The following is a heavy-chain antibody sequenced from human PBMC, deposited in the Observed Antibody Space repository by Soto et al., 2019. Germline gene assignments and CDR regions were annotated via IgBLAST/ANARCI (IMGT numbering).Heavy chain of an antibody. D-gene: IGHD5-12*01. CDR1: GGSISSSSYY. CDR3: ARGGDDSQYYYYYYMDV. CDR2: IYYSGST. V-gene: IGHV4-39*01. Sequence: SETLSLTCTVSGGSISSSSYYWGWIRQPPGKGLEWIGSIYYSGSTYYNPFLKSRVTISVDTSKNQFSLKLSSVTAADTAVYYCARGGDDSQYYYYYYMDVWGKGTTVTVSS. J-gene: IGHJ6*03.